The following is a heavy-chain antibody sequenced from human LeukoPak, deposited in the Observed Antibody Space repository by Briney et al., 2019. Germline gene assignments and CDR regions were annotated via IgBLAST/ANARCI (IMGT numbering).Heavy chain of an antibody. V-gene: IGHV4-61*05. CDR3: ARVSMEPERALFDY. J-gene: IGHJ4*02. CDR1: GGSISSSSYY. CDR2: IYYSGST. D-gene: IGHD1-14*01. Sequence: SETLSLTCTVSGGSISSSSYYWGWIRQPPGRGLEWIGDIYYSGSTNYNPSLKSRVTISVDTSKNQFSLKLSSVTAADTAVYYCARVSMEPERALFDYWGQGTLVTVSS.